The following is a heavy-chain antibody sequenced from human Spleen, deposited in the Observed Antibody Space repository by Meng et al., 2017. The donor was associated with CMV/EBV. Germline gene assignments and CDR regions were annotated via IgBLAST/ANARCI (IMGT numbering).Heavy chain of an antibody. CDR1: GFTFSTYG. CDR3: AKALGGSGGLGWFDP. V-gene: IGHV3-30*02. D-gene: IGHD3-16*01. Sequence: GESLKISCAASGFTFSTYGMHWVRQAPGKGLEWVAFIRYDGSNKYYADSVKGRFTISRDNSKNTLYLQMNSLRAEDTVVYYCAKALGGSGGLGWFDPWGQGTLVTVSS. J-gene: IGHJ5*02. CDR2: IRYDGSNK.